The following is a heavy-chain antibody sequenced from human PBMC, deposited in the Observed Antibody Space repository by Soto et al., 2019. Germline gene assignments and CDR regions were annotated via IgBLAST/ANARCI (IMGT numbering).Heavy chain of an antibody. Sequence: QVQLVQSGAEVKKPGSSVKVSCKASGGTFSSYAISWVRQAPGQGLEWMGVIIPIFGTANYAQKFQGRVTITADDSTTTAYMELSSLRSEESALYYCATSRTRLAVFSPELRWYFVLWGRGTLVIVCS. CDR2: IIPIFGTA. D-gene: IGHD6-19*01. CDR3: ATSRTRLAVFSPELRWYFVL. J-gene: IGHJ2*01. CDR1: GGTFSSYA. V-gene: IGHV1-69*12.